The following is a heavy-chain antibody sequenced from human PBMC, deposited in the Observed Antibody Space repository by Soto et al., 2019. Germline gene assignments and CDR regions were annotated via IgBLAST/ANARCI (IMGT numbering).Heavy chain of an antibody. J-gene: IGHJ4*02. CDR3: AKALNSMIVVRKGGYFDY. D-gene: IGHD3-22*01. CDR1: GFTFSSYG. CDR2: ISYDGSNK. V-gene: IGHV3-30*18. Sequence: GGSLRLSCAASGFTFSSYGMHWVRQAPGKGLEWVAVISYDGSNKYYADSVKGRFTISRDNSKNTLYLQMNSLRAEDTAVYYCAKALNSMIVVRKGGYFDYWGQGT.